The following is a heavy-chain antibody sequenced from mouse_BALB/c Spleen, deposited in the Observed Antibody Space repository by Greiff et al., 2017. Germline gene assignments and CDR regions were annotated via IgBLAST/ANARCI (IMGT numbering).Heavy chain of an antibody. CDR1: GFNIKATY. J-gene: IGHJ1*01. Sequence: VQLQQSGAELVKPGASVKLSCTASGFNIKATYMLWVKQRPEQALEWIGRIDPANGNTKYDSKFQVKATITTDTSSSTAYLQLSSLTSEDHAVYYCARGGGYYWYFDVWGAGTTVTVSS. CDR2: IDPANGNT. V-gene: IGHV14-3*02. D-gene: IGHD1-1*02. CDR3: ARGGGYYWYFDV.